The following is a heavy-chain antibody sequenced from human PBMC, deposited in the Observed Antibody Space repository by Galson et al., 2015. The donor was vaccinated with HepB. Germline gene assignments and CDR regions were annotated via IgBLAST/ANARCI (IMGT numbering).Heavy chain of an antibody. D-gene: IGHD3-22*01. CDR3: ARTYYYDTSGRTYDAFDV. CDR2: INPDSGGT. CDR1: GYTFTAYY. Sequence: SVKVSCKASGYTFTAYYIHWVRQAPGQGLEWMGRINPDSGGTKYAQKFQGRVTMTRDTSISTAYMELSRLRSDDTAVYYCARTYYYDTSGRTYDAFDVWGQGTMVTVSS. J-gene: IGHJ3*01. V-gene: IGHV1-2*06.